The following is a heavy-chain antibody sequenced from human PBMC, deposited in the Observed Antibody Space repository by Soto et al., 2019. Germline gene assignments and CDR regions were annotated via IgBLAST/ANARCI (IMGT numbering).Heavy chain of an antibody. CDR1: GYNFAKYW. J-gene: IGHJ3*02. V-gene: IGHV5-51*01. Sequence: PRESLKISCKGSGYNFAKYWIGWVRQMPGKGLEWMGIIFPADSDTRYSPSFQGQVTISADMSISTAYLHWSSLKASDTAIYYCARRMVVASTIGGLDIWGQGTMVTVSS. D-gene: IGHD2-15*01. CDR2: IFPADSDT. CDR3: ARRMVVASTIGGLDI.